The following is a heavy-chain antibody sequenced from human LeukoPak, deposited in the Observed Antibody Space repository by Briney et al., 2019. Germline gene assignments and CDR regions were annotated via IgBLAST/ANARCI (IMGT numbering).Heavy chain of an antibody. CDR3: AKDSRRDWNDGYLDY. Sequence: GGSLTLSCAASGFTFYDYGMIWLRQAPGKGLEGVSGINWNGGSTVYADSVKGRFTISRDNAKDSLYLQMNSLRTEDTALYYCAKDSRRDWNDGYLDYWGQGTLVTVSS. J-gene: IGHJ4*02. V-gene: IGHV3-20*04. CDR2: INWNGGST. CDR1: GFTFYDYG. D-gene: IGHD1-1*01.